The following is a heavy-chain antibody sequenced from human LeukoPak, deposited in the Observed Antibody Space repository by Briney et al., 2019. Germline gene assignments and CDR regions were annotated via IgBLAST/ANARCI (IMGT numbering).Heavy chain of an antibody. Sequence: AETLSLTCTVSGGSISSSRYYWGWIRQPPGKGLECIGSISYSGSTYYNPSLKSRVTISVDTSKNQFSLKLSSVTAADTAVYYCARHVIHTTMIRGVDYWGQGTLVTVSS. CDR2: ISYSGST. D-gene: IGHD5-18*01. CDR1: GGSISSSRYY. V-gene: IGHV4-39*01. J-gene: IGHJ4*02. CDR3: ARHVIHTTMIRGVDY.